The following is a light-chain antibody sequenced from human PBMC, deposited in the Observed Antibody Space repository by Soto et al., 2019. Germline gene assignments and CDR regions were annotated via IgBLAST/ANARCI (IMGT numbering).Light chain of an antibody. CDR3: QQLHIYPLT. CDR2: AAS. V-gene: IGKV1-9*01. J-gene: IGKJ4*01. CDR1: QGISSY. Sequence: DIQLTQSPSFLSASVGDRVTITCRASQGISSYLAWYQQKPGKAPKLLIYAASTLQSGVPSRFSGSGSGTEFTLTISSLQPEDCATYYCQQLHIYPLTFGGGTKVEIK.